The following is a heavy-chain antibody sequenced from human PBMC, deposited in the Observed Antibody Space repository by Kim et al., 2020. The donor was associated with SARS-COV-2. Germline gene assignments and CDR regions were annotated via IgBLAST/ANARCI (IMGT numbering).Heavy chain of an antibody. CDR3: ARDPTWSSGYYEGFDGYYYYGMDV. D-gene: IGHD3-22*01. J-gene: IGHJ6*02. CDR2: ISFDGSNK. V-gene: IGHV3-30*04. CDR1: GFTFRSYA. Sequence: GGSLRLSCAASGFTFRSYAMHWVRQAPGKGLEWVAVISFDGSNKYYADSVKGRFTISRDNSKNTLYLQMNSLRAEDTAVYYCARDPTWSSGYYEGFDGYYYYGMDVWGQGTTVTVSS.